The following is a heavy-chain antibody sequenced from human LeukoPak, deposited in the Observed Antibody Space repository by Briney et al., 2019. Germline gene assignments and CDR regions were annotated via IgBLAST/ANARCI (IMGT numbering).Heavy chain of an antibody. CDR2: IATSGDT. Sequence: GGSLRLSCAASGFTFSSYDMHWFRQATGKGLEWVSVIATSGDTYYPGSMKGRFTISRENAKNSLYLQMNSLRAGDTAVYYCASGSYDSSGENNWFDPWGQGTLVTVSS. CDR1: GFTFSSYD. V-gene: IGHV3-13*01. D-gene: IGHD3-22*01. CDR3: ASGSYDSSGENNWFDP. J-gene: IGHJ5*02.